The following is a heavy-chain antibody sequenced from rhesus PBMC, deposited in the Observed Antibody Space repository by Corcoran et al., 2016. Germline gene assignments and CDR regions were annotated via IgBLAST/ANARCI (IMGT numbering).Heavy chain of an antibody. D-gene: IGHD3-9*01. CDR3: TSDGGYLYGLDS. CDR2: ISSASSYI. J-gene: IGHJ6*01. V-gene: IGHV3S16*01. Sequence: EVQLVESGGGLVQPGGALRLSCAASGFTFSSYGVSWVRQAPGKGLEGVSSISSASSYIYYADSVKGRFTISRDNAKNSLSLQMNSLRAEDTAVYYCTSDGGYLYGLDSWGQGVVVTVSS. CDR1: GFTFSSYG.